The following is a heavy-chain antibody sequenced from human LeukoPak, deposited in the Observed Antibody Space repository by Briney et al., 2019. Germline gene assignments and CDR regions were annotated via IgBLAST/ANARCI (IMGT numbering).Heavy chain of an antibody. CDR1: GGSISSYY. D-gene: IGHD3-10*01. CDR2: IYYSGST. J-gene: IGHJ4*02. V-gene: IGHV4-59*01. Sequence: SETLSLTCTVSGGSISSYYWSWIRQPPGKGLEWIGYIYYSGSTNYNPSLKSRVTISVDTSKNQFSLKLSSVTAADTAVYYCARAASRVWFGELFYFDYWGQGTLVTVSS. CDR3: ARAASRVWFGELFYFDY.